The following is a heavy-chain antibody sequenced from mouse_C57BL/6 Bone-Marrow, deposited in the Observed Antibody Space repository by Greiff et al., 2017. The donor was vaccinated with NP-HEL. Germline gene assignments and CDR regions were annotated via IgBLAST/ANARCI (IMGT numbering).Heavy chain of an antibody. CDR3: KVRRAY. D-gene: IGHD2-14*01. CDR2: IYPRSGNT. V-gene: IGHV1-81*01. Sequence: QVQLKESGAELARPGASVKLSCKASGYTFTSYGISWVKQRTGQGLEWIGEIYPRSGNTYYNEKFKGKATLTADKSSSTAYMELRSLTSEDSAVYFCKVRRAYWGQGTLVTVSA. CDR1: GYTFTSYG. J-gene: IGHJ3*01.